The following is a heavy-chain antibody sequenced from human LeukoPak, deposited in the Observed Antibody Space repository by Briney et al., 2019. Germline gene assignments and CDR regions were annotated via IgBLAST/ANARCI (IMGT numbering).Heavy chain of an antibody. CDR3: ARSSANLIDY. J-gene: IGHJ4*02. CDR1: GGSISSYY. CDR2: IYYSGST. V-gene: IGHV4-59*01. Sequence: PSETLSLTCTVSGGSISSYYWSWLRQPPGKGLEWIGYIYYSGSTNYNPSLKSRVTISVDTSKNQFSLKLSSVTAADTAVYYCARSSANLIDYWGQGTLVTVSS.